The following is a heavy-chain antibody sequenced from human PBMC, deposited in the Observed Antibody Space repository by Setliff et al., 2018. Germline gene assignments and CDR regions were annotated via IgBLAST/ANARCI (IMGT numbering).Heavy chain of an antibody. CDR2: INHTGTT. J-gene: IGHJ4*02. CDR1: GGTFSYYY. V-gene: IGHV4-34*01. D-gene: IGHD6-6*01. Sequence: SETLSLTCAASGGTFSYYYWTWIRQPPGKGLEWVGEINHTGTTKYNPSLQSRVTISIDTSKYQFSLTVTSVTAADTAMYYCARGRNVAARLLDSWGQGTLVTVSS. CDR3: ARGRNVAARLLDS.